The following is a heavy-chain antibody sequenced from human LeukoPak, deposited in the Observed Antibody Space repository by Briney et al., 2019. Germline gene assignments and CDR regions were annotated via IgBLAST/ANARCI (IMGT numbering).Heavy chain of an antibody. CDR1: GFTFSSYA. V-gene: IGHV3-30-3*01. D-gene: IGHD3-22*01. CDR3: AREGPNHYDSSGYTAFYYYYYGMDV. CDR2: ISYDGSNK. J-gene: IGHJ6*02. Sequence: PGGSLRLSCAASGFTFSSYAMHWVRQAPGKGLEWVAVISYDGSNKYSADSVKGRFTISRDNSKNTLYLQMNSLRAEDTAVYYCAREGPNHYDSSGYTAFYYYYYGMDVWGQGTTVTVSS.